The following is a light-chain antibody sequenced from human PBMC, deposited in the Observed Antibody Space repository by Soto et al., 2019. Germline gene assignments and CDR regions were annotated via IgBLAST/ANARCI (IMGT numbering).Light chain of an antibody. Sequence: EIVMTQSPATLSLSPGERATLACRTSLSVSSYLAWYQQKPGQAPRLLIYDASSRATGIPDRFSGGGSGTDFTLTISRLEPEDFAVYYCQQFSSYPLTFGGGTKVDIK. V-gene: IGKV3-20*01. CDR2: DAS. CDR3: QQFSSYPLT. CDR1: LSVSSY. J-gene: IGKJ4*01.